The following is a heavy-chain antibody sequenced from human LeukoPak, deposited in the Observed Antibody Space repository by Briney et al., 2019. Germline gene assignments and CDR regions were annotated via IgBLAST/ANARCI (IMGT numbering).Heavy chain of an antibody. CDR1: GYSLTGYY. Sequence: ASVKVSCKASGYSLTGYYMHWVRPAPGQGLEWMGWINPNSGETGYAQEFQGRVSMTRDMSISTIYMELARLKSDDTAFYYCARWDGYSSSPDYWGQGSLVTVSS. V-gene: IGHV1-2*02. D-gene: IGHD6-13*01. CDR2: INPNSGET. CDR3: ARWDGYSSSPDY. J-gene: IGHJ4*02.